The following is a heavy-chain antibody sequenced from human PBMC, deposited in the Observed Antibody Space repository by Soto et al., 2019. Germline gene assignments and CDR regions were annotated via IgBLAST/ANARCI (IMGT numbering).Heavy chain of an antibody. CDR2: IKQDGSEK. D-gene: IGHD3-3*01. V-gene: IGHV3-7*01. Sequence: QLVESGGGLVQPGGSLRLSCAASGFSFGSYWMSWVRQAPGKGLEWVANIKQDGSEKNYVDSVKGRFTISRDNSKQSLYLQMSRLRAEDTALYFCANLPHYKFWSPHDACDIWGQGTMVNV. CDR1: GFSFGSYW. CDR3: ANLPHYKFWSPHDACDI. J-gene: IGHJ3*02.